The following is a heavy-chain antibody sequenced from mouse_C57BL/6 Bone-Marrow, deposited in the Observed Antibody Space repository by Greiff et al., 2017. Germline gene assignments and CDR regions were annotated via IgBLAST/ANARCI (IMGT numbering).Heavy chain of an antibody. J-gene: IGHJ1*03. CDR3: ARWRRWYFDV. CDR2: IYPRSGNT. V-gene: IGHV1-81*01. CDR1: GYTFTSYG. Sequence: QVQLKQSGAELARPGASVKLSCKASGYTFTSYGISWVKQRTGQGLEWIGEIYPRSGNTYYNEKFKGKATLTADKSSSTAYMELRSLTSEDSAVYFCARWRRWYFDVWGTGTTVTVSS.